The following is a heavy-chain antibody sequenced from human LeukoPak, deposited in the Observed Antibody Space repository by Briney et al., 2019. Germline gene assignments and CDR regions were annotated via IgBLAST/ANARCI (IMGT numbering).Heavy chain of an antibody. D-gene: IGHD4-17*01. CDR1: GFTFSSYG. Sequence: GSLRLSCAASGFTFSSYGMHWVRQAPGKGLEWVAVISYDGSNKYYADSVKGRFTISRDNSKNTLYLQMNSLRAEDTAVYYCAKENSVTTPYYFDYWGQGTLVTVSS. CDR2: ISYDGSNK. V-gene: IGHV3-30*18. J-gene: IGHJ4*02. CDR3: AKENSVTTPYYFDY.